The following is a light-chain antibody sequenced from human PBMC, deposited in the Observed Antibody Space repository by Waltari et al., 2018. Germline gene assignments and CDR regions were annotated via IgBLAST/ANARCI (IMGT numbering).Light chain of an antibody. V-gene: IGLV3-19*01. CDR1: ILRTYY. Sequence: SSELTQDPAVSVTLGQTVRITCQGDILRTYYVSWFQQKAGQAPTIVIYGMNNRPSGIPDRFSASTSGSRASLTIIGAQEEDEADYYCHSRDTNGDVLIGGGTKLTVV. J-gene: IGLJ2*01. CDR2: GMN. CDR3: HSRDTNGDVL.